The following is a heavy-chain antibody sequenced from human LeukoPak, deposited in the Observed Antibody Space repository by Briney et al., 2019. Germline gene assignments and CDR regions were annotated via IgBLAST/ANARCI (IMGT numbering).Heavy chain of an antibody. V-gene: IGHV3-21*04. CDR3: AKDDLAVAGTNVFDY. D-gene: IGHD6-19*01. Sequence: PGGSLRLSCAASGFTFSSYSMNWVRQAPGKGLEWVSSISSSSSYIYYADSVKGRFTISRDNSKNTLYLQMSSLRAEDTAVYYCAKDDLAVAGTNVFDYCGQGTLVTVSS. CDR1: GFTFSSYS. J-gene: IGHJ4*02. CDR2: ISSSSSYI.